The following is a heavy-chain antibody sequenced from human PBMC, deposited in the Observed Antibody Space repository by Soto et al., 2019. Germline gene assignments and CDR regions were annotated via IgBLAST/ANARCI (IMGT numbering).Heavy chain of an antibody. CDR1: GYTFTSYY. CDR3: ARYHPKDCSGGSFYSHYYYGMDV. D-gene: IGHD2-15*01. CDR2: INPNGGST. Sequence: QVQLVQSGAEVKKPGASVKVSCKASGYTFTSYYMHWVRQAPGQGLEWMGIINPNGGSTSYAQKFQGRVTMTRDTSTSTVYMELSSLRSEDTAVYYCARYHPKDCSGGSFYSHYYYGMDVWGQGTTVTVSS. J-gene: IGHJ6*02. V-gene: IGHV1-46*01.